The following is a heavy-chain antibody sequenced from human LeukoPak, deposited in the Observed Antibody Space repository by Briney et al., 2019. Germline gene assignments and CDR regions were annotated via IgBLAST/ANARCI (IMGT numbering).Heavy chain of an antibody. Sequence: GGSLRLSCAASGFTFSSYGMHWVRRAPGKGLEWVAVISYDGSNKYYADSVKGRFTISRDNSKNTLYLQMNSLRAEDTAVYYCAKRGYDYFTNWFDPWGQGTLVTVSS. V-gene: IGHV3-30*18. CDR1: GFTFSSYG. J-gene: IGHJ5*02. CDR3: AKRGYDYFTNWFDP. CDR2: ISYDGSNK. D-gene: IGHD5-12*01.